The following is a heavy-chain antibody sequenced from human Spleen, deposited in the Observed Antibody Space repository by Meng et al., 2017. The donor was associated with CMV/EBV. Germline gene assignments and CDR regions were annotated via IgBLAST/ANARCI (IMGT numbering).Heavy chain of an antibody. D-gene: IGHD3-10*01. Sequence: SETLSLTCSVSGVSISSYYWSWIRQPPGKGLEWIGYIYYSGSTNYNPSLKSRVTISVDTSKNQFSLKLSSVTAADTAVYYCARVGHYYGSGSIGYYYYYGMDVWGQGTTVTVSS. CDR1: GVSISSYY. CDR3: ARVGHYYGSGSIGYYYYYGMDV. V-gene: IGHV4-59*01. CDR2: IYYSGST. J-gene: IGHJ6*02.